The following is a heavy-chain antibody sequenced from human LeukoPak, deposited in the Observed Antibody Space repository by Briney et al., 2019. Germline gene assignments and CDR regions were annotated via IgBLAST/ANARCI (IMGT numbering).Heavy chain of an antibody. V-gene: IGHV3-15*01. CDR2: IISKAGGETT. D-gene: IGHD6-13*01. Sequence: GGSLRLSCAASGATFSSYSMNWVRQAPGKGLEWVGRIISKAGGETTDYAAPVKGRFTISRDDSRNTVYLQMKSPKIEDTAVYYCCTHHTSSSCIYWGQGTLVTVSS. CDR3: CTHHTSSSCIY. J-gene: IGHJ4*02. CDR1: GATFSSYS.